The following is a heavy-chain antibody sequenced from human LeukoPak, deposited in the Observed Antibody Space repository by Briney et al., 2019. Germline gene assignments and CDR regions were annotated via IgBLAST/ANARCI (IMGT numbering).Heavy chain of an antibody. CDR1: GGSMSSYY. CDR3: ARLGCSSTSCNRRNAFDI. V-gene: IGHV4-4*09. Sequence: SETLTLTCTVSGGSMSSYYWSWTRQPPGKGLEWIGYIYTSGSINYNPSLQSRVTVSLDTSKNQISLKLSSVTAADTAVFYCARLGCSSTSCNRRNAFDIWGQGTMVTVSS. CDR2: IYTSGSI. J-gene: IGHJ3*02. D-gene: IGHD2-2*02.